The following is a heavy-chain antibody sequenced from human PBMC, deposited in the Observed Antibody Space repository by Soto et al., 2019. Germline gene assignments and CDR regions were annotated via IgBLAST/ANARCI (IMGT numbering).Heavy chain of an antibody. D-gene: IGHD1-26*01. J-gene: IGHJ4*02. CDR2: VESDGSIT. CDR1: GFTFSSYW. V-gene: IGHV3-74*01. Sequence: GGSLRLSCAASGFTFSSYWMHWVSQAPGKGLVWISHVESDGSITTYADSVKGRFTISRDNAKSMLYLQMNSLRAEDTAVYYCVRDDPGLGIDYRGLGTLVTVSS. CDR3: VRDDPGLGIDY.